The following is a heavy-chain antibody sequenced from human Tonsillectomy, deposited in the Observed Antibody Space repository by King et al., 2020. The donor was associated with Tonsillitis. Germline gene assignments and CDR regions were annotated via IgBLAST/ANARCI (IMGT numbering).Heavy chain of an antibody. J-gene: IGHJ4*02. V-gene: IGHV2-70*11. CDR2: IDWDDDK. D-gene: IGHD6-13*01. Sequence: VTLKESGPALVKPTQTLTLTCTFSGFSLSTSGMCVSWIRQPPGKALEWLARIDWDDDKYYSTSLKTRLTISKDTSKNQVVLTMTNMDPVDTATYYCARGLGSSWPYYFDSWGQGTLVTVSS. CDR1: GFSLSTSGMC. CDR3: ARGLGSSWPYYFDS.